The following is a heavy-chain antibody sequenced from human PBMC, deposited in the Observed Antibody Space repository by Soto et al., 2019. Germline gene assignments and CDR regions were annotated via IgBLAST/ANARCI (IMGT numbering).Heavy chain of an antibody. D-gene: IGHD2-8*01. CDR3: ARVVSETVLTVYAANWFDP. CDR1: GYTFTSYG. CDR2: ISAYNGNT. V-gene: IGHV1-18*01. Sequence: ASVKVSCKASGYTFTSYGISWVRQAPGQGLEWMGWISAYNGNTNYAQKLQGRVTMTTDTSTSTAYMELRSLRSDDTAVYYCARVVSETVLTVYAANWFDPWGQGTLVTVSS. J-gene: IGHJ5*02.